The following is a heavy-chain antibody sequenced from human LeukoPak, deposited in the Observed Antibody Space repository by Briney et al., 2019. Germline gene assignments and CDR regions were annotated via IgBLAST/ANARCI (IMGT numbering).Heavy chain of an antibody. J-gene: IGHJ4*02. Sequence: PAETLSLTCTVSGGSISSSSYSWGWIRQPPGKGLEWIGSIYYGGSAYYNPSLKSRVTISVDTSKNQFSLKLSSVTAADTAVYYCAKEANHYRANSINYWGQGTLVTVSS. CDR2: IYYGGSA. CDR1: GGSISSSSYS. CDR3: AKEANHYRANSINY. V-gene: IGHV4-39*02. D-gene: IGHD4-23*01.